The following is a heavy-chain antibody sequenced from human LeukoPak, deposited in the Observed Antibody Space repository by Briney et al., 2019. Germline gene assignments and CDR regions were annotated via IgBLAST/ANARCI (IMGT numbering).Heavy chain of an antibody. J-gene: IGHJ4*02. CDR2: ISWNSGSI. V-gene: IGHV3-9*01. CDR3: ARSVGGGLSSGYDYFDY. Sequence: PGRSLRLSCAASGFTFDDYAMHWVRQAPGKGLEWVSSISWNSGSIGYADSVKGRFTISRDNAKNSLYLQMNSLRAEDAALYYCARSVGGGLSSGYDYFDYWGQGTLVTVSS. CDR1: GFTFDDYA. D-gene: IGHD3-22*01.